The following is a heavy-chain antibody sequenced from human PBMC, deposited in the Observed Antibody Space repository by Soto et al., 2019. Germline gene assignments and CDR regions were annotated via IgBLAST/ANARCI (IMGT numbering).Heavy chain of an antibody. J-gene: IGHJ4*02. Sequence: QVQLMQSGAEVKKPGASVKVSCKASGYIFSDYDITWVRQAPGQGLEWMGRINGYNGNTIHAQKFQGRVTLTTDTSTGTAYMELRSLRSDDSAVYYCARGKTVAATGYFDYWGQGTLVTVSS. CDR2: INGYNGNT. V-gene: IGHV1-18*01. D-gene: IGHD6-19*01. CDR1: GYIFSDYD. CDR3: ARGKTVAATGYFDY.